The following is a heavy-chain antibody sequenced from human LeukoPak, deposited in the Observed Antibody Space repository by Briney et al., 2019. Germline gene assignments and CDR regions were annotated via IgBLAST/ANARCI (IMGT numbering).Heavy chain of an antibody. V-gene: IGHV4-4*09. CDR1: GGSISSYY. CDR3: ASSIAARPAIPFDY. J-gene: IGHJ4*02. D-gene: IGHD6-6*01. Sequence: SETLSLTCTVSGGSISSYYWSWIRQPPGKGLEWIGYIYTSGSTNYNPSLKSRVTISVDTSKNQFSLKLRSVTAADTAVYYCASSIAARPAIPFDYWGQGTLVTVSS. CDR2: IYTSGST.